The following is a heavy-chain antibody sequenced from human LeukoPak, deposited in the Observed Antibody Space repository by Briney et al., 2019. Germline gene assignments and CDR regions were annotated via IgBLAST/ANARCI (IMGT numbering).Heavy chain of an antibody. CDR1: GGSISSSSYY. J-gene: IGHJ3*02. CDR3: ARRDWSGDAFDI. Sequence: SETLSLTCTVSGGSISSSSYYWGWIRQPPGKGLEWIGSIYYSGSTCYNPSLKSRVTISVDTSKNQFSLKLSSVTAADTAVYYCARRDWSGDAFDIWGQGTMVTVSS. V-gene: IGHV4-39*01. D-gene: IGHD3/OR15-3a*01. CDR2: IYYSGST.